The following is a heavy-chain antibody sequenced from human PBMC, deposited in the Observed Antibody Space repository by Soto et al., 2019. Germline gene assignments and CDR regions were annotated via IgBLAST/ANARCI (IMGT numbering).Heavy chain of an antibody. CDR3: ARDNDRPQLGGNYYYIVAV. CDR2: IMPVFRTP. V-gene: IGHV1-69*12. Sequence: QVQLEQSGAEVKKPGSSVKVSCKASGGTFRTAAISWVRQAPGQGLEWMGGIMPVFRTPDYAQKFQGRVTITADESTTTAYMELSGLRSDDTSVYYCARDNDRPQLGGNYYYIVAVWGQGTTITVSS. D-gene: IGHD2-8*01. CDR1: GGTFRTAA. J-gene: IGHJ6*02.